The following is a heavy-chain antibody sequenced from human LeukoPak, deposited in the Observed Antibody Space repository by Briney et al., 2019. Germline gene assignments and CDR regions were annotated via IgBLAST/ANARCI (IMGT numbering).Heavy chain of an antibody. Sequence: ASVTVSCKASGYTFTSYGISWVRQAPGQGLEWMGWISAYNGNTNYAQKLQGRVTMTTDTSTSTAYMELRSLRSDDTAVYYCARDAWIQLWYYYYGMDVWGQGTTVTVSS. V-gene: IGHV1-18*01. D-gene: IGHD5-18*01. CDR1: GYTFTSYG. J-gene: IGHJ6*02. CDR2: ISAYNGNT. CDR3: ARDAWIQLWYYYYGMDV.